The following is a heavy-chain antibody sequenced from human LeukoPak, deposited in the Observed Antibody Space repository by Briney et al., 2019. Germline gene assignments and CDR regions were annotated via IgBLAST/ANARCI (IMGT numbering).Heavy chain of an antibody. CDR1: GFTFSRYG. Sequence: PGGSLRLSCVASGFTFSRYGMHWVRQAPGKGLEWVAIIWYDGSNKYYADSVKGRFTISGDTSKNTLYLQMDSLRAEDTAVYYCASGDTAGYSGDAFNIWGQGTMVTVSS. D-gene: IGHD3-9*01. V-gene: IGHV3-33*03. CDR3: ASGDTAGYSGDAFNI. J-gene: IGHJ3*02. CDR2: IWYDGSNK.